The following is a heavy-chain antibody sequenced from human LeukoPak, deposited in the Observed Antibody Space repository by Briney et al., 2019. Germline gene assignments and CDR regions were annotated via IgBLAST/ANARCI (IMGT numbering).Heavy chain of an antibody. CDR3: AKWAGDVSLSNNCYGPLDR. Sequence: PGGSLRLSCAASGFTFSAYALTWVRQAPGKGLEWVSSISGGAGSTYYADSVRGRFTISRDNSKNTLFLQMNRLRAEDTALYYCAKWAGDVSLSNNCYGPLDRWGQGTLVTFSS. D-gene: IGHD6-13*01. CDR2: ISGGAGST. V-gene: IGHV3-23*01. CDR1: GFTFSAYA. J-gene: IGHJ5*02.